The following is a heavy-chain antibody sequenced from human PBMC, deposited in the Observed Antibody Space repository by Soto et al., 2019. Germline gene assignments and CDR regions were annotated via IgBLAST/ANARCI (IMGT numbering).Heavy chain of an antibody. D-gene: IGHD6-19*01. CDR3: AKEAGYSSGWDTFDY. CDR2: ISVSGVST. V-gene: IGHV3-23*01. J-gene: IGHJ4*02. Sequence: EVQLLESGGGLVQPGGSLRLSFVAFGFTFSSYAMSWVRQAQGKGLEGVSAISVSGVSTYYADSVKGRFTISRDNSKNTLYLQMNSLRAEDTAVYYCAKEAGYSSGWDTFDYWGQGTLVTVSS. CDR1: GFTFSSYA.